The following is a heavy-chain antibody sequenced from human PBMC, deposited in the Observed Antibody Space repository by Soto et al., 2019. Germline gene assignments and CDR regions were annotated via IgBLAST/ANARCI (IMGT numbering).Heavy chain of an antibody. CDR3: AKDVPSSSSDANY. CDR2: ISGSGGST. Sequence: GGSLRLPCAASGFTFSGFAMRRVRQAPGKGLEWVSAISGSGGSTYYADSVKGRFTISRDNSKNTLYLQMNSLRAEDTAVYYCAKDVPSSSSDANYWGQGTLVTVSS. CDR1: GFTFSGFA. J-gene: IGHJ4*02. V-gene: IGHV3-23*01. D-gene: IGHD6-6*01.